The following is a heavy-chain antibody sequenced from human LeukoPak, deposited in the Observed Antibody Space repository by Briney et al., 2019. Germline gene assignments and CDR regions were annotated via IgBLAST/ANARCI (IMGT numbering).Heavy chain of an antibody. CDR3: ARVGVRATYGGDY. Sequence: GGSLRLSCAASEFTVSSNYMSWVRQAPGKGLEWVSVIYSGGSTYYADSVKGRFTISRDNSKNTLYPQMNSLRAEDTAVYYCARVGVRATYGGDYWGQGTLVTVSS. V-gene: IGHV3-66*01. CDR1: EFTVSSNY. D-gene: IGHD2-8*01. CDR2: IYSGGST. J-gene: IGHJ4*02.